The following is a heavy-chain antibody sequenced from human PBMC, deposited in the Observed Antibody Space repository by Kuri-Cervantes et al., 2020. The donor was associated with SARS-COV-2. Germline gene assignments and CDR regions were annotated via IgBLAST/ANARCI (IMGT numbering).Heavy chain of an antibody. CDR2: ISSSSSYI. D-gene: IGHD3-22*01. V-gene: IGHV3-21*01. Sequence: LSLTCAASGFTFSSYSMNWVRQAPGKGLEWVSSISSSSSYIYYADSGKGRFTISRDNAKNSLYLQMNSLRAEDTAVYYCARDSYYDSPGHWGQGTLVTVSS. J-gene: IGHJ4*02. CDR3: ARDSYYDSPGH. CDR1: GFTFSSYS.